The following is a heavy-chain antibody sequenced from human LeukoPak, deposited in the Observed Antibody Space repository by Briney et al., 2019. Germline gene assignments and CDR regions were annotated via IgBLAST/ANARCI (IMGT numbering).Heavy chain of an antibody. CDR1: GFTFSSYG. Sequence: GRSLRLSCAASGFTFSSYGMHWVRQAPGKGLEWVAVIWYDGSKKYYADSVKGRFTISRDNAKNSLYLQMNSLRAEDTAVYYCARDFRAAFDPWGQGTLVTVSS. CDR2: IWYDGSKK. CDR3: ARDFRAAFDP. J-gene: IGHJ5*02. D-gene: IGHD3-10*01. V-gene: IGHV3-33*01.